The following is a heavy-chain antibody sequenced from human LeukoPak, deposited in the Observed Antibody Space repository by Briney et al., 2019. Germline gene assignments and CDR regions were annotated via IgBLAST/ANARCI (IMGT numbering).Heavy chain of an antibody. CDR1: GFTFSIYA. V-gene: IGHV3-23*01. CDR2: ITSSGDGT. Sequence: GGSLRLSCAASGFTFSIYAMSWVRQAPGKGLQLVSSITSSGDGTYYADSVKGRFTISRDNSENMLYLQMNRLRVEDTAVYFCAEDRPNYYGSNGHYYRRDGDYWGQGTLVTVSS. J-gene: IGHJ4*02. D-gene: IGHD3-22*01. CDR3: AEDRPNYYGSNGHYYRRDGDY.